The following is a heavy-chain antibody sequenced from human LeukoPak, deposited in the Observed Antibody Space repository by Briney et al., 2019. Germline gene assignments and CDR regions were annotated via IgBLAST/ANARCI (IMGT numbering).Heavy chain of an antibody. CDR1: GFTFDDYA. CDR3: ARALAAAGILGY. CDR2: ISWNSGSI. Sequence: PGGSLRLSCAASGFTFDDYAMHWVRQAPGKGLEWVSGISWNSGSIGYADSVKGRFTISRDNAKNSLYLQMNSLRAEDTALYYCARALAAAGILGYWGQGTLVTVSS. V-gene: IGHV3-9*01. D-gene: IGHD6-13*01. J-gene: IGHJ4*02.